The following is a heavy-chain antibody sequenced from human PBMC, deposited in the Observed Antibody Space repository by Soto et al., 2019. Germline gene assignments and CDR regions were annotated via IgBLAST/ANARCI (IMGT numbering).Heavy chain of an antibody. V-gene: IGHV4-34*01. CDR2: INHSGSP. CDR3: ARARFSQWSQDYYGLDV. J-gene: IGHJ6*02. D-gene: IGHD3-3*01. Sequence: SETLSLTCGLSGSLPVGSLSTYFWTWIRQPPGKGLEWIGEINHSGSPNYSPSLRGRVTISLDTSKKQFSLDLGSVTAADTAVYFCARARFSQWSQDYYGLDVWGQGTTVTVSS. CDR1: GSLPVGSLSTYF.